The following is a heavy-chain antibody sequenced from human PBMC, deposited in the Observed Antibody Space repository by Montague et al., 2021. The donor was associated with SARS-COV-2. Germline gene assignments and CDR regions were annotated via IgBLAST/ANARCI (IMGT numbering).Heavy chain of an antibody. CDR1: GGSISSGNYY. Sequence: TLSLTCTVSGGSISSGNYYWSRIRQPAGKGLEWIGYIYISGSTNYNPSLKSRVTISVHTSNNQFSLKLSSVTAADTAVYYCARESGSPTYYFYYGVDVWGQGTTVTVSS. J-gene: IGHJ6*02. D-gene: IGHD1-26*01. V-gene: IGHV4-61*09. CDR3: ARESGSPTYYFYYGVDV. CDR2: IYISGST.